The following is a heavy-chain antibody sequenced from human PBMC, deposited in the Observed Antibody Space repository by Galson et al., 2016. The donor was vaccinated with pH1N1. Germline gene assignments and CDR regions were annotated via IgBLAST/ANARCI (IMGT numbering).Heavy chain of an antibody. CDR1: GYRFASQW. Sequence: QSGAEVKKPGESLKISCKGSGYRFASQWIGWVRQMPGKGLGWMGIIYPDDSDTRYSPSFQGQVTISVDKSFSTAYLQWSSLKASDTAMYYCATSRSIAGIHFDYWGQGTLVTVSS. D-gene: IGHD1-20*01. J-gene: IGHJ4*02. V-gene: IGHV5-51*03. CDR3: ATSRSIAGIHFDY. CDR2: IYPDDSDT.